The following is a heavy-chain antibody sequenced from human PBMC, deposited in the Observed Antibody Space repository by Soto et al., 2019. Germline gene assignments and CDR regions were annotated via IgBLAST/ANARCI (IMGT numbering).Heavy chain of an antibody. D-gene: IGHD3-16*01. CDR1: GGSISSYY. J-gene: IGHJ5*02. CDR2: IYSSGST. CDR3: ARDDYKDGGNNWFDP. V-gene: IGHV4-4*07. Sequence: QVQLQESGPGLVKPSETLSLTCTVSGGSISSYYWSWIRQPAGKGLEWIGRIYSSGSTSYNPSLKSLVTMSVDTSKNQFSLKLNAVTAADTAVYYCARDDYKDGGNNWFDPWGQGTLVTVSS.